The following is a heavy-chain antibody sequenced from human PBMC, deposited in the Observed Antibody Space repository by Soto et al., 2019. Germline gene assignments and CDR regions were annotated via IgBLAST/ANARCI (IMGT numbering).Heavy chain of an antibody. CDR3: ARMEGDSSGYPNYYYYYGMDV. J-gene: IGHJ6*02. D-gene: IGHD3-22*01. Sequence: SETLSLTCTVSGGSISSYYWSWIRQPPGKGLEWIGYIYYSGSTNYNPSLKSRVTISVDTSKNQFSLKLSSVTAADTAVYYCARMEGDSSGYPNYYYYYGMDVWVQGSTVT. CDR1: GGSISSYY. V-gene: IGHV4-59*01. CDR2: IYYSGST.